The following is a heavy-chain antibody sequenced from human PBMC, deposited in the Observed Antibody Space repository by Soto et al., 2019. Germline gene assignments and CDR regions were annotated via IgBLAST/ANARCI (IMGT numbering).Heavy chain of an antibody. J-gene: IGHJ4*02. V-gene: IGHV4-30-4*01. CDR2: IYYSGST. D-gene: IGHD4-17*01. Sequence: PSETLSLTCTVSGGSISSGDYDWSWIRQPPGKGLEWIGYIYYSGSTYYNPSLKSRVTISVDTSKNQFSLKLSSVTAADTAVYYCARAFIQQATVCTGYFDYWGQGNLVTVSS. CDR1: GGSISSGDYD. CDR3: ARAFIQQATVCTGYFDY.